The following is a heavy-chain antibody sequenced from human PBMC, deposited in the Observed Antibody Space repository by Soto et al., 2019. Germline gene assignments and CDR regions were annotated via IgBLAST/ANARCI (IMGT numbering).Heavy chain of an antibody. CDR1: GGSTSSGGSY. J-gene: IGHJ4*02. V-gene: IGHV4-31*03. D-gene: IGHD2-2*01. CDR2: IHSGGST. Sequence: SETLSLTCTVFGGSTSSGGSYWSWIRQRPGKGLEWIGFIHSGGSTYYNPSLKSRLTISIDTSNNQFSLKLRSVTAADTAEYYCARDVSFGGTRYCSTTTCPGYFDYWGQGMLVTVSS. CDR3: ARDVSFGGTRYCSTTTCPGYFDY.